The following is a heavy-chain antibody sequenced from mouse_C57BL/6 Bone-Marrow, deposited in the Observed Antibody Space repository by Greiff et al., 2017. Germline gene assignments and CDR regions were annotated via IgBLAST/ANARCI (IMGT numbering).Heavy chain of an antibody. D-gene: IGHD2-4*01. V-gene: IGHV10-3*01. Sequence: EVHLVESGGGLVQPKGSLKLSCAASGFTFNTYAMHWVRQAPGKGLEWVARIRSKSSNYATYYADSVKDRFTSSRDDSQSMLYLQMNNLKTEDTAMYYCVNEDDYDPFYAMDYWVQGTSVTVSS. J-gene: IGHJ4*01. CDR3: VNEDDYDPFYAMDY. CDR1: GFTFNTYA. CDR2: IRSKSSNYAT.